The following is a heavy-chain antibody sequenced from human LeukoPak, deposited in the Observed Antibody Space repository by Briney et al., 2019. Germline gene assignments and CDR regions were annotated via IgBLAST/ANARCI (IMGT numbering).Heavy chain of an antibody. CDR2: IRYDGSNK. CDR3: AKDESGYYYYMDV. J-gene: IGHJ6*03. V-gene: IGHV3-30*02. CDR1: GFTFSSYG. Sequence: GGSLRLSCAASGFTFSSYGMHWVRQPPGKGLEWVAFIRYDGSNKYYADSVKGRFTISRDNSKNTLYLQMNSLRAEDTAVYYCAKDESGYYYYMDVWGKGTTVTVSS.